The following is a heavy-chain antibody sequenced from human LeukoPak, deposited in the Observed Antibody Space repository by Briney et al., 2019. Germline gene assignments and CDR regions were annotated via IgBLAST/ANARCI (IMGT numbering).Heavy chain of an antibody. V-gene: IGHV3-33*01. J-gene: IGHJ6*04. CDR1: GFTFSSYG. CDR3: ARYCSGGSCYGYYGMDV. CDR2: IWYDGSNK. D-gene: IGHD2-15*01. Sequence: PGRSLRLSCAASGFTFSSYGMRWGRQAPGEGLEWGAVIWYDGSNKYYADSAKGRFTISRDNSKNTLYLQMNSLRAEDTAVYYCARYCSGGSCYGYYGMDVWGKGTTVTVSS.